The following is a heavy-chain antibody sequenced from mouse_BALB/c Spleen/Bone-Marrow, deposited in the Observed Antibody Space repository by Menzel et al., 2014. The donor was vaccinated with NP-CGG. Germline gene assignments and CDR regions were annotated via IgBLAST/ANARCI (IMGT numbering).Heavy chain of an antibody. CDR3: ASMITTAWFAY. V-gene: IGHV2-9*02. Sequence: VKLMESGPGLVAPSQSLSITCTVSGFPLTSYGVHWVRQPPGKGLEWLGVIWAGGSTNYNSALMSRLSISKDNSKSQVFLKMNSLQTDDTAMYYCASMITTAWFAYWGQGTLVTVSA. J-gene: IGHJ3*01. CDR2: IWAGGST. D-gene: IGHD2-4*01. CDR1: GFPLTSYG.